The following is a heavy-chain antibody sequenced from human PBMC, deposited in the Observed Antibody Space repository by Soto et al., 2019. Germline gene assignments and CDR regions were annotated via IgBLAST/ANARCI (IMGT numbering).Heavy chain of an antibody. CDR2: IYYSGST. V-gene: IGHV4-39*01. Sequence: SETLSLTCTVSGDSISSSSYYWGWILHPPGKGLEWIGSIYYSGSTYYNPSLKSRVTISVDTSKNQFSLQLSSVTAADTAVYYCARSSGSYYLNSDYWGQGTLVTVS. J-gene: IGHJ4*02. CDR3: ARSSGSYYLNSDY. CDR1: GDSISSSSYY. D-gene: IGHD3-10*01.